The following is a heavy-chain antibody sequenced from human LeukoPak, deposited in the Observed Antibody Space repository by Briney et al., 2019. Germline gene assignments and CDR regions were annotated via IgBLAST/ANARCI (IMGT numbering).Heavy chain of an antibody. V-gene: IGHV1-24*01. J-gene: IGHJ5*02. D-gene: IGHD2-2*01. CDR2: FDPEDGET. CDR3: ATPSYCSSTSCPHDRWFDP. CDR1: GYTLTELS. Sequence: ASVKVSCKVSGYTLTELSMHWVRQAPGKGLEWMGGFDPEDGETIYAQKFQGRVTTTEDTSTDTAYMELSSLRSEDTAVYYCATPSYCSSTSCPHDRWFDPWGQGTLVTVSS.